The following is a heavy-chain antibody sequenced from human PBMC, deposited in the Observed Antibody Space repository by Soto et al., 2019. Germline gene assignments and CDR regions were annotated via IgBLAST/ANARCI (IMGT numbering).Heavy chain of an antibody. Sequence: EAQLLDSGGGLVQPGGSLRLSCAASGFSSSSYVMGWVRQTPGKGLEWVSGMGGGGGRTYYADSVQGRFTISRDNSRNPLYLQIISLRAEDTVVYYCARGWLDFWGQGTLVTVSS. CDR1: GFSSSSYV. CDR3: ARGWLDF. V-gene: IGHV3-23*01. CDR2: MGGGGGRT. J-gene: IGHJ5*01.